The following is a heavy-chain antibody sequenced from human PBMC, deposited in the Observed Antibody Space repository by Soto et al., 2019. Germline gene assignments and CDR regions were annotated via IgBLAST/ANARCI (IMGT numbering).Heavy chain of an antibody. V-gene: IGHV3-33*01. Sequence: QEHLVQSGGGVVQPGRSLRLSCAASGSIFSGYGMHWVRQAPGKGLEWVAVIWYDGSNKYYADSVKGRFTISRDNSKNMLYLQMDSLRDEDTAVYYCTTDGIGGTVFRGFCDYWGQGTLVTVSS. CDR2: IWYDGSNK. D-gene: IGHD1-7*01. J-gene: IGHJ4*02. CDR1: GSIFSGYG. CDR3: TTDGIGGTVFRGFCDY.